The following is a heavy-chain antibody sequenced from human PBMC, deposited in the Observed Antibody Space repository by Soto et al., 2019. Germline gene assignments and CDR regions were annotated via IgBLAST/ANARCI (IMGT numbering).Heavy chain of an antibody. V-gene: IGHV1-18*04. J-gene: IGHJ4*02. CDR3: ASGVYDFWSGE. CDR1: GYTFTSYG. Sequence: QVPLVQSGAEVKKPGASVKVSCKASGYTFTSYGISWVRQAPGQGLEWMGWISAYNGNTNYAQKLQGRVTMTTDKTTSTAYKEQRSLRSDDTAVFYCASGVYDFWSGEWGQGTLVTVSS. CDR2: ISAYNGNT. D-gene: IGHD3-3*01.